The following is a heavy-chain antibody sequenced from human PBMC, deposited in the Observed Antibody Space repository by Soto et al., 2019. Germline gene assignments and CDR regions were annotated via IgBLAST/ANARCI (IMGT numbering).Heavy chain of an antibody. Sequence: SETLSLTCTVSGGSISSYYWSWIRQPPGKGLEWIGYIYYSGSTNYNPSLKSRVTISVDTSKNQFSLKLSSVTAADTAVYYCARHQPGPKVNYYYGFDVWGQGTTVT. CDR1: GGSISSYY. J-gene: IGHJ6*02. CDR3: ARHQPGPKVNYYYGFDV. D-gene: IGHD3-10*01. V-gene: IGHV4-59*01. CDR2: IYYSGST.